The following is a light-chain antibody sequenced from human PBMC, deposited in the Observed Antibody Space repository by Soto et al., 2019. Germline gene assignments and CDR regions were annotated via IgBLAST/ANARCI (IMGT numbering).Light chain of an antibody. CDR3: QQCYSTPWT. J-gene: IGKJ1*01. V-gene: IGKV4-1*01. CDR2: WAS. CDR1: QSVLYSSNSKNY. Sequence: DIVMTQSPDSLAVSLGERATINCKSSQSVLYSSNSKNYLAWYQQKPGQPPKLLIYWASTRESGVPDRFSGSGSGTDFTLTISSLQAGDVAVYYCQQCYSTPWTFGQGTKVEIK.